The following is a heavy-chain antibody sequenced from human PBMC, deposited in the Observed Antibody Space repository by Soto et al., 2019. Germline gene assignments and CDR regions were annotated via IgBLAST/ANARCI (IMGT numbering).Heavy chain of an antibody. CDR1: GGTFSGYY. CDR3: ARDKITGLFDY. CDR2: INHSGST. V-gene: IGHV4-34*01. J-gene: IGHJ4*02. Sequence: SETLSLTCAVYGGTFSGYYWTWIRQPPGTGLEWIGEINHSGSTNYNPSLKGRVTISVDTSKNQFSLKLTSVTAADTAVYYCARDKITGLFDYWGQGTLVTVSS. D-gene: IGHD2-8*02.